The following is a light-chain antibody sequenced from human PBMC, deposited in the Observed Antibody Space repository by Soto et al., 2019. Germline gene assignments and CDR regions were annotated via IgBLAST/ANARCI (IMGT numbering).Light chain of an antibody. J-gene: IGKJ2*01. CDR2: KAS. CDR1: QSISAW. V-gene: IGKV1-5*03. Sequence: DIQMTQSPSTLSASVGDRVTITCRASQSISAWLAWYQQKPGKAPKLLIYKASTLQSGVPSRFSGSGSGSGTEFTLTISNLQPDDFATYYCQHFSTYFGQGTKLEIK. CDR3: QHFSTY.